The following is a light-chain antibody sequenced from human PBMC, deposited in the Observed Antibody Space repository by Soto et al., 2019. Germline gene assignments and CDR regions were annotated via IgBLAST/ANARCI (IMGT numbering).Light chain of an antibody. CDR2: DSS. V-gene: IGKV1-5*01. CDR3: QQYDSFPWT. Sequence: DIQMTQSPSTLSASVGDRVTITCRASQGISDWLAWYQQKPGKRPRLLIYDSSSLDSGVPSRFRGSGYGTEFTPTISGLQPDDFATFYCQQYDSFPWTFGQGPSVDVK. J-gene: IGKJ1*01. CDR1: QGISDW.